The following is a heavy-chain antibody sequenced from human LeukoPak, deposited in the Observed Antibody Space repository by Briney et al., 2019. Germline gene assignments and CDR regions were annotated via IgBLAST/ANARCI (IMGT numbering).Heavy chain of an antibody. CDR1: GGTFSSYT. D-gene: IGHD3-10*01. CDR3: ATPPTVTTTTGEFYFDS. V-gene: IGHV1-69*13. CDR2: IIPLFGSA. Sequence: AASVKVSCKASGGTFSSYTIALVRQAPGQGLEWLGGIIPLFGSANYAQKFQGRVTITADESTSTAYMELSSLRSEDTAVYYCATPPTVTTTTGEFYFDSWGQGTLVTVSS. J-gene: IGHJ4*02.